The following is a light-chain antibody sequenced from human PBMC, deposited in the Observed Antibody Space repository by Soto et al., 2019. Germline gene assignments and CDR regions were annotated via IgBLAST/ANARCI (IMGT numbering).Light chain of an antibody. V-gene: IGLV2-14*01. Sequence: QSALTQPASVSGSPGQSITISCTGTSSDVGGYNYVSWYQQHPGKAPKLMIYDVSNRPSGVSNRFSGSKSGNTASLTISGLQAEDEADYYCSSYTSRSTSRYDFGHGTNLTVL. J-gene: IGLJ1*01. CDR3: SSYTSRSTSRYD. CDR2: DVS. CDR1: SSDVGGYNY.